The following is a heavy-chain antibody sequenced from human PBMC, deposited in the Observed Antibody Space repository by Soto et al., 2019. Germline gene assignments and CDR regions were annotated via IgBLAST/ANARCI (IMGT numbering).Heavy chain of an antibody. Sequence: QVQLQESGPGLVKPSQTLSLTCTVSGGSISSGGYYWSWIRQHPGKGLEWIGYIYYSGSTYYNPSLKSRVTISGDTSKNQFSLKLSSVTAADTAVYYCARGPEYYDGSGSYPNWFDPWGQGTLVTVSS. CDR3: ARGPEYYDGSGSYPNWFDP. V-gene: IGHV4-31*03. CDR2: IYYSGST. CDR1: GGSISSGGYY. D-gene: IGHD3-10*01. J-gene: IGHJ5*02.